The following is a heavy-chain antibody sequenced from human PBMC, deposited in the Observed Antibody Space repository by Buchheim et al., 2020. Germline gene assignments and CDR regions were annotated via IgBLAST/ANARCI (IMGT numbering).Heavy chain of an antibody. V-gene: IGHV3-30*02. Sequence: QVQLVESGGGVVQPGRSLRLSCAASGFTFSSYGMHWVRQAPGKGLEWVAFIRYDGSNKYYADSVKGRFTIYRDNSKNTLYLKMNSLRAEDTAVYYCAKDVLMVYATLYYYYGMDVWGQGTT. CDR2: IRYDGSNK. CDR1: GFTFSSYG. J-gene: IGHJ6*02. CDR3: AKDVLMVYATLYYYYGMDV. D-gene: IGHD2-8*01.